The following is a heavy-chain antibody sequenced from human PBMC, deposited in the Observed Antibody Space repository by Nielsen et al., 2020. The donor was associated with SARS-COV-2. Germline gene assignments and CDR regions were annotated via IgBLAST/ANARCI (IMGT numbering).Heavy chain of an antibody. D-gene: IGHD3-22*01. CDR3: ATALVLSSGYQYYYGMDV. CDR1: GGTFSSYT. CDR2: INPNSGGT. J-gene: IGHJ6*02. V-gene: IGHV1-2*02. Sequence: ASVKVSCKASGGTFSSYTISWVRQAPGQGLEWMGWINPNSGGTKYAQKFQGRVTMTRDTSISTAYMELSSLRSEDTAVYYCATALVLSSGYQYYYGMDVWGQGTTVTVSS.